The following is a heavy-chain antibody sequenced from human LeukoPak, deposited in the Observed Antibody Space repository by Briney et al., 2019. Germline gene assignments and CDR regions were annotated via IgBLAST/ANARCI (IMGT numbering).Heavy chain of an antibody. CDR2: IYSGGST. Sequence: GGSLRLSCAASGFTVSSNYMSWVRQAPGKGLEWVSVIYSGGSTYYADSVKGRFTISRDNSKNTLYLQMSTLRAEDTAVYYCARVFPEVTDFDYWGQGTLVTVSS. CDR1: GFTVSSNY. D-gene: IGHD5-18*01. V-gene: IGHV3-53*01. J-gene: IGHJ4*02. CDR3: ARVFPEVTDFDY.